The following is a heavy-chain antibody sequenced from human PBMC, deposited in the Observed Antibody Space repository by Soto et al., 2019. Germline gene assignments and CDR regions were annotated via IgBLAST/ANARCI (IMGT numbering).Heavy chain of an antibody. J-gene: IGHJ4*02. CDR1: GFTFSSYA. V-gene: IGHV3-30-3*01. CDR3: ASPAFSLGYCRGGSSYQPIDY. Sequence: QVQLVESGGGVVQPGRSLRLSCAASGFTFSSYAMHWVRQAPGKGLEWVAVISYDGSNKYYADSVKGRFTISRDNSKNTLYLQMNSLRAEDTAVYDCASPAFSLGYCRGGSSYQPIDYWGQGTLVTVSS. CDR2: ISYDGSNK. D-gene: IGHD2-15*01.